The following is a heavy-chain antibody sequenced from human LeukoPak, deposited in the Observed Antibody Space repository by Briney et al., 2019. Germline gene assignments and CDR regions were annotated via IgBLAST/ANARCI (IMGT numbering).Heavy chain of an antibody. CDR2: IYYSGST. CDR1: GGSISSGGHY. Sequence: SETRSLTCTVSGGSISSGGHYWSWIRQHPGKGLEWIGYIYYSGSTYYNPSLKSRVTISVDTSKIQFSLKLNSVTAADTAVYYCARDHGYNGIDVWGQGTTVTVSS. J-gene: IGHJ6*02. V-gene: IGHV4-31*03. CDR3: ARDHGYNGIDV.